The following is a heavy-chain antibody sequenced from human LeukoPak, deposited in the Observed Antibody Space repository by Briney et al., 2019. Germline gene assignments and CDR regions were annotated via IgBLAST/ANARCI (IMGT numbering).Heavy chain of an antibody. CDR1: GFTFSNYA. D-gene: IGHD1-26*01. V-gene: IGHV3-23*01. CDR3: AKDRYSGSYLDY. Sequence: GGSLRLSCVVSGFTFSNYAMNWVRQAPGKGLEWVSVISGSGGSTYYADSVKGRFTISRDNSKNTLYLQMNSLRAEDTAVYYCAKDRYSGSYLDYWGQGTLVTVSS. J-gene: IGHJ4*02. CDR2: ISGSGGST.